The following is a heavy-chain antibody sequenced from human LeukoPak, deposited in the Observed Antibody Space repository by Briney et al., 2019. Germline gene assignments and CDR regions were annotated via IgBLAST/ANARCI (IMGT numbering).Heavy chain of an antibody. CDR3: ARGVAGTWYFDL. V-gene: IGHV3-74*01. CDR1: GFTFNTYW. J-gene: IGHJ2*01. CDR2: INSDGSST. Sequence: GGSLRLSCAASGFTFNTYWISWVRQAPGKGLVWVSHINSDGSSTSYADSVKGRFTISRDNAKNTLYLQTNSLRAEDTAVYYCARGVAGTWYFDLWGRGTLVTVSS. D-gene: IGHD6-19*01.